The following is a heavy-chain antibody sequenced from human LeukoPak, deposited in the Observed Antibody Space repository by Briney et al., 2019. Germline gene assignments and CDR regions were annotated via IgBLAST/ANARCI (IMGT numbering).Heavy chain of an antibody. CDR3: AREGDYVWGSYRYPTHY. D-gene: IGHD3-16*02. Sequence: PSETLSLTCTVSGGSISSYYWSWIRQPAGKGLEWIGRIYTSGSTNYNPSLKSRVTISVDTSKNQFSLKLSSVTAADTAVYYCAREGDYVWGSYRYPTHYWGQGTLVTVSS. CDR1: GGSISSYY. CDR2: IYTSGST. V-gene: IGHV4-4*07. J-gene: IGHJ4*02.